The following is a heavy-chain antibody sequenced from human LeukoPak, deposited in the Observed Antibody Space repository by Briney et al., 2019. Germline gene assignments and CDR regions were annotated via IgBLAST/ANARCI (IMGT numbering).Heavy chain of an antibody. D-gene: IGHD6-13*01. CDR2: MNPNSGNT. J-gene: IGHJ6*03. CDR1: GYTFTSYD. CDR3: ARGFGSSSWFSLYYYYYYMDV. V-gene: IGHV1-8*03. Sequence: ASVTVSCKASGYTFTSYDINWVRQATGQGLEWMGWMNPNSGNTVYAQKFQGRVTITRNTSISTAYMELSSLRSEDTAVYYCARGFGSSSWFSLYYYYYYMDVWGKGTTVTVSS.